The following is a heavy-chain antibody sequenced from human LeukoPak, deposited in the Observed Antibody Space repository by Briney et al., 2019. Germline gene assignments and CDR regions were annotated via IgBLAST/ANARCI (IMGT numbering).Heavy chain of an antibody. Sequence: PGGSLRLSCAASGFTFSTYWMTWVRQAPGKGLEWVANIKQDGSEKYYVDSVKGRFTISRDNAKNSLYLQMNSLRVEDTAVYYCAGLRANWFDPWGQGTLVTVSS. J-gene: IGHJ5*02. CDR2: IKQDGSEK. CDR1: GFTFSTYW. V-gene: IGHV3-7*01. CDR3: AGLRANWFDP.